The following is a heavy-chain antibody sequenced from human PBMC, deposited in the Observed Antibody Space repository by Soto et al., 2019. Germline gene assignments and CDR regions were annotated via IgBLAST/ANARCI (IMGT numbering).Heavy chain of an antibody. CDR1: GYSFTSYW. D-gene: IGHD6-19*01. CDR3: ARSPSSGWYDNWFDP. V-gene: IGHV5-51*01. J-gene: IGHJ5*02. CDR2: IYPGDSDT. Sequence: ESLQISCTGSGYSFTSYWIGWVRQMPGKGLEWMGIIYPGDSDTRYSPSFQGQVTISADKSISTAYLQWSSLKASDTAMYYCARSPSSGWYDNWFDPWGQGTLVTVSS.